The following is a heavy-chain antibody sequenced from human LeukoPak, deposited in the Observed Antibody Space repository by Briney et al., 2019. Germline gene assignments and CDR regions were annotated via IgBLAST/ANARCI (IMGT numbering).Heavy chain of an antibody. J-gene: IGHJ4*02. CDR1: GFTFSNAW. Sequence: GGSLRLSCAASGFTFSNAWMSWVRQAPGKGLEWVANIKEDGSEKNYVDSVKGRFTISRDNAKNSLYLQMNSLRAEDTAVYYCARALPESIAVAGIWGQGTLVTVSS. CDR3: ARALPESIAVAGI. V-gene: IGHV3-7*01. CDR2: IKEDGSEK. D-gene: IGHD6-19*01.